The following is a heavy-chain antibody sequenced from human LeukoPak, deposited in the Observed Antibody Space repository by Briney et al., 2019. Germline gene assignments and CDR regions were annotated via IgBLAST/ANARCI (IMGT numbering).Heavy chain of an antibody. V-gene: IGHV1-8*01. D-gene: IGHD6-6*01. J-gene: IGHJ4*02. CDR2: MNPNSGNT. CDR3: ARGRPLSRAARLFDY. CDR1: GYTSTSYD. Sequence: ASVKVSCKASGYTSTSYDINWVRQATGQGLEWMGWMNPNSGNTGYAQKFQGRVTMTRNTSISTAYMELSSLRSEDTAVYYCARGRPLSRAARLFDYCGQGTLVTVSS.